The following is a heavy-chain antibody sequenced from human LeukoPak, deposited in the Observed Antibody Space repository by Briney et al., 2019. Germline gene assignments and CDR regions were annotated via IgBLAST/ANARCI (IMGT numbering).Heavy chain of an antibody. D-gene: IGHD3-9*01. CDR2: INPNHGDT. Sequence: ASVKVSCKVSGYTLTELSMHWVRQAPGQGLEWMGWINPNHGDTNYAQKFQDRVPMTRDTSISTAYMHLSRLRSADTAVYYCARSPHILTGENFDYWGQGTLLTVSS. CDR1: GYTLTELS. CDR3: ARSPHILTGENFDY. J-gene: IGHJ4*02. V-gene: IGHV1-2*02.